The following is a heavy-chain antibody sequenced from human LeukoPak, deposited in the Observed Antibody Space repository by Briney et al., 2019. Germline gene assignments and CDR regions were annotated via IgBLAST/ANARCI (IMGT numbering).Heavy chain of an antibody. V-gene: IGHV4-31*03. CDR3: ARTSGYDLPFDY. J-gene: IGHJ4*02. CDR2: IYYSGGT. D-gene: IGHD5-12*01. CDR1: GGSISSGGYY. Sequence: PSQTLSLTCTVSGGSISSGGYYWSWIRQHPGKGLEWIGYIYYSGGTYYNPSLKSRVTISVDTSKNQFSLKLSSVTAADTAVYYCARTSGYDLPFDYWGQGTLVTVSS.